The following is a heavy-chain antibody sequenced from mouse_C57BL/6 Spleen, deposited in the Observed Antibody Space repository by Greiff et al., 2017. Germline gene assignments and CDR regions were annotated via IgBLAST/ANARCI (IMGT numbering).Heavy chain of an antibody. Sequence: VQLQQSGPELVKPGASVKISCKASGYTFTDYYMNWVKQSHGKSLEWIGDINPNNGGTSYNQKFKGKATLTVDKSSSTAYMELRSLTSEDSAVYYCARGGNYFDDWGQGTTLTVSS. CDR3: ARGGNYFDD. CDR2: INPNNGGT. J-gene: IGHJ2*01. D-gene: IGHD1-1*02. CDR1: GYTFTDYY. V-gene: IGHV1-26*01.